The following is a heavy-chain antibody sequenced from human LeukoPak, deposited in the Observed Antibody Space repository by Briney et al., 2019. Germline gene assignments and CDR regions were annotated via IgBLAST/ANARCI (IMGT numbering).Heavy chain of an antibody. CDR3: ATSWAYYYDSSGYYSEY. CDR1: GFTFSSYG. J-gene: IGHJ4*02. V-gene: IGHV3-23*01. D-gene: IGHD3-22*01. Sequence: GGSLRLSCAASGFTFSSYGMSWVRQAPGKGLEWVSAISGSGGSTYYADSVKGRFTISRDNSKNTLYLQMNSLGAEDTAVYYCATSWAYYYDSSGYYSEYWGQGTLVTVSS. CDR2: ISGSGGST.